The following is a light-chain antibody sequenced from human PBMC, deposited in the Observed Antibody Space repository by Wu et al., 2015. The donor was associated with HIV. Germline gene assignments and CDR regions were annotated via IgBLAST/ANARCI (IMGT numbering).Light chain of an antibody. CDR2: GAS. J-gene: IGKJ2*01. CDR1: QSVSSSY. CDR3: QQYGSSHFT. V-gene: IGKV3-20*01. Sequence: DIVLTQSPGTLSLSPGERATLSCRVSQSVSSSYLAWYQQKPGQTPRLLIFGASSRATGIPDRFSGGGSGTDFTLTISRLEPEDFAVYYCQQYGSSHFTFGQGTKLEIK.